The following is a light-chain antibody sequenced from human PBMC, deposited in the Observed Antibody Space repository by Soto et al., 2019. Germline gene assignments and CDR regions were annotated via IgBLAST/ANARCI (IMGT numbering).Light chain of an antibody. CDR2: DNN. J-gene: IGLJ2*01. CDR3: GAWDDSLSAV. V-gene: IGLV1-51*01. Sequence: QSVLTQPPSVSAAPGQKVTISCSGSNSNIGNNYVSWYQQLPGTAPKLLIYDNNKRPSGIPDRLSGSKSGTSATLGITGLQTGDEADYYCGAWDDSLSAVFGGGTKLTVL. CDR1: NSNIGNNY.